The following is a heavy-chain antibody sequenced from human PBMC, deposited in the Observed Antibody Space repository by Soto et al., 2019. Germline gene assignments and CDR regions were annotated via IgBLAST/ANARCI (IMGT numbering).Heavy chain of an antibody. V-gene: IGHV4-34*01. D-gene: IGHD2-21*02. CDR1: GGWWRGDD. CDR2: INHSGST. CDR3: AIVVVTASDALDI. Sequence: ESGGVTGGGYGGWWRGDDWSWIRQPPGKGLEWIGEINHSGSTNYNPSLKSRVTISVDTSNNQFSLKPSSVTAADTAVYYCAIVVVTASDALDIWGQGTMVT. J-gene: IGHJ3*02.